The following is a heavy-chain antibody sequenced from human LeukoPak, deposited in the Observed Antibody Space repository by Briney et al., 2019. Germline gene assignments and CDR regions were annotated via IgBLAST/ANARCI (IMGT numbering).Heavy chain of an antibody. CDR2: IRYDGSNK. CDR3: ARDGGGRYEYYFDY. Sequence: PGGSLRLSCAASGFTFSSYGMHWVRQAPGKGLEWVAFIRYDGSNKYYADSVKGRFTISRDNSKNTLYLQMNSLRAEDTAVYYCARDGGGRYEYYFDYWGQGTLVTVSS. V-gene: IGHV3-30*02. J-gene: IGHJ4*02. CDR1: GFTFSSYG. D-gene: IGHD1-26*01.